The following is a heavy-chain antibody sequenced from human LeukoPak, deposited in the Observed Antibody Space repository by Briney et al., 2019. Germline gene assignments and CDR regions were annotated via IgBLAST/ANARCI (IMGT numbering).Heavy chain of an antibody. CDR3: AAPSGVPYRRAYYYYYMDV. CDR2: INLNSGGT. J-gene: IGHJ6*03. V-gene: IGHV1-2*02. D-gene: IGHD3-10*01. Sequence: ASVKVSCKASGYTFTGYHMHWVRQAPGQGLEWMGWINLNSGGTNYAQKFQGRVTMTRDTSISTAYMELSRLRSDDTAVYYCAAPSGVPYRRAYYYYYMDVWGKGTTVTVSS. CDR1: GYTFTGYH.